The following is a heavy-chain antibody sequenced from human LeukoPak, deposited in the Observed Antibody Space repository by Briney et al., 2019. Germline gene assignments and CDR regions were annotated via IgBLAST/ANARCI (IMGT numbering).Heavy chain of an antibody. D-gene: IGHD2-15*01. CDR2: ISGSGDST. J-gene: IGHJ4*02. V-gene: IGHV3-23*01. CDR3: AKVRSAVMAAATNY. Sequence: PGGSLRLSCAASGFTFSSYSMNWVRQAPGKGLEWVSVISGSGDSTYHADSVKGRFTISRDNSNNTLYLQMNSLRAEDTAIYYCAKVRSAVMAAATNYWGQGTLVTVSS. CDR1: GFTFSSYS.